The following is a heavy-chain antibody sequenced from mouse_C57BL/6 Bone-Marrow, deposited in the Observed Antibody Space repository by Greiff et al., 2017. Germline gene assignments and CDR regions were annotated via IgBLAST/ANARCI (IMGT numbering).Heavy chain of an antibody. CDR1: GYTFTSYW. J-gene: IGHJ4*01. CDR3: ARTQLGRYAMDY. Sequence: QVQLQQSGAELVKPGASVKMSCKASGYTFTSYWITWVKQRPGQGLEWIGDIYPGSGSTNYNEKFKSKATLTVDTSSSTAYMQLSSLTSEDSAVYYCARTQLGRYAMDYWGQGTSVTVSS. V-gene: IGHV1-55*01. CDR2: IYPGSGST. D-gene: IGHD4-1*02.